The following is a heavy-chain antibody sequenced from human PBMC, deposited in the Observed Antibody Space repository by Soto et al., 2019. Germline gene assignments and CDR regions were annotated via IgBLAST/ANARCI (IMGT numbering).Heavy chain of an antibody. J-gene: IGHJ4*02. CDR1: GYTFTGYY. CDR2: INPNSGGT. Sequence: GASVKVSCKASGYTFTGYYMHWVRQAPGQGLEWMGWINPNSGGTNYAQKFQGGVTMTRDTSISTAYMELSRLRSDDTAVYYCARRLEGCSGGSCYSTLDYWSQGTLVTVSS. CDR3: ARRLEGCSGGSCYSTLDY. D-gene: IGHD2-15*01. V-gene: IGHV1-2*02.